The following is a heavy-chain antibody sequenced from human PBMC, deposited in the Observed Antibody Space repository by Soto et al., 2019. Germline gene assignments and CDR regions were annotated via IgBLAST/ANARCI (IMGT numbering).Heavy chain of an antibody. Sequence: SVKVSCKASGYTFTSYAISWVRQAPGQGLEWMGGIIPIFGTANYAQKFQGRVTITADESTSTAYMELSSLRSEDTAVYYCASGDYDFWSGPGGGMDVWGQGTTVTVSS. CDR1: GYTFTSYA. CDR3: ASGDYDFWSGPGGGMDV. D-gene: IGHD3-3*01. J-gene: IGHJ6*02. V-gene: IGHV1-69*13. CDR2: IIPIFGTA.